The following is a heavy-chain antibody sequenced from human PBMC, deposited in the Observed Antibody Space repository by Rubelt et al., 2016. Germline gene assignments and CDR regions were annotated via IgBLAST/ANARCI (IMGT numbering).Heavy chain of an antibody. CDR3: ARGLGLGYSSSWFNWFDP. CDR1: GYTFTSYA. Sequence: QVQLVQSGAEVQKPGASVKVSCKASGYTFTSYAMHWVRQAPGQRLEWMGWINAGHGKTKYSQKFQGRGTITRDASASTAYMELSSLRSEDTAVYYCARGLGLGYSSSWFNWFDPWGQEPWSPSPQ. J-gene: IGHJ5*02. V-gene: IGHV1-3*01. CDR2: INAGHGKT. D-gene: IGHD6-13*01.